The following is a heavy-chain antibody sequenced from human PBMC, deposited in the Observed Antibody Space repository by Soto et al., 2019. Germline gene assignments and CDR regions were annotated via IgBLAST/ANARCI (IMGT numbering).Heavy chain of an antibody. J-gene: IGHJ5*02. CDR1: GFSLSTSGVG. Sequence: QITLKESGPTLVKPTQTLTLTCTFSGFSLSTSGVGVGWIRQPPGKALEWLALIYWDDDKRYSPSLKSRLTITKLTSKSHLVLTMTIMYPVDTATYFRAHILRAANWFDPWCQGTLVTVSS. D-gene: IGHD2-15*01. CDR3: AHILRAANWFDP. CDR2: IYWDDDK. V-gene: IGHV2-5*02.